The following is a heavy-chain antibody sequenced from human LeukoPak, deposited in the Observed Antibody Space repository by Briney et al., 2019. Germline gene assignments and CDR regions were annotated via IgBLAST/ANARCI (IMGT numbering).Heavy chain of an antibody. J-gene: IGHJ3*02. V-gene: IGHV3-74*01. D-gene: IGHD5-18*01. CDR2: INSDGSST. CDR3: ARDLSGYSYGFQPDAFDI. Sequence: GGSLRLSCAASGFTFSSYWMHWVRQTPGKGLVWVSRINSDGSSTSYADSVKGRFTISRDNAKNSLYLQMNSLRAEDTALYYCARDLSGYSYGFQPDAFDIWGQGTMVTVSS. CDR1: GFTFSSYW.